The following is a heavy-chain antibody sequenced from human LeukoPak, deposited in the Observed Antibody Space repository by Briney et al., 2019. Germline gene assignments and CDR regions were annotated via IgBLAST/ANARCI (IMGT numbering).Heavy chain of an antibody. D-gene: IGHD3-3*01. J-gene: IGHJ4*02. CDR2: ICYGGTNK. V-gene: IGHV3-33*06. Sequence: PGRSLRLSCAASGFTLSRYDMHWVRQAPGKGLEWVAIICYGGTNKYFADSVKGRFTISRDNSKKTLYLQMSSLRAEDTAVHHCTKEDGQFGDDYWGQGTLVTVSS. CDR3: TKEDGQFGDDY. CDR1: GFTLSRYD.